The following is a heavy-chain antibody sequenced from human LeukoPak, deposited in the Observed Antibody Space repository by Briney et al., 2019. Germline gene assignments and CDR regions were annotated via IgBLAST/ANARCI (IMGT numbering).Heavy chain of an antibody. V-gene: IGHV3-23*01. CDR1: GFTFSSYA. Sequence: GRSLRLSCAASGFTFSSYAMSCVRQPPAKGLEWVSAISGSGGSTYYADSVKGRFTISRDNSKNTLYLQMNSLRAEDTAVYYCAKDLAYCGGDCYLGYFDYWGQGTLVTVSS. CDR3: AKDLAYCGGDCYLGYFDY. J-gene: IGHJ4*02. CDR2: ISGSGGST. D-gene: IGHD2-21*02.